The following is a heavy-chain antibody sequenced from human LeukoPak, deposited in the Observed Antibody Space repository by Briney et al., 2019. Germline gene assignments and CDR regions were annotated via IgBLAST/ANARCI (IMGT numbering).Heavy chain of an antibody. J-gene: IGHJ3*02. Sequence: PSQTLSLTCTVSGDSISSGSYYWSWIRQPAGKGLEWIGRIYTGGSTNYNPSLKSRVTISVDRSKNQFSLKLSSVTAADTAVYYCASSSVGHIVVVIVPGAFDIWGQGTMVTVSS. CDR2: IYTGGST. CDR3: ASSSVGHIVVVIVPGAFDI. CDR1: GDSISSGSYY. V-gene: IGHV4-61*02. D-gene: IGHD2-21*01.